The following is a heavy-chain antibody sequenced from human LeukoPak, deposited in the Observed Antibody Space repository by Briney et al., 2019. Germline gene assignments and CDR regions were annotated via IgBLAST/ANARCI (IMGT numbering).Heavy chain of an antibody. V-gene: IGHV3-9*01. J-gene: IGHJ4*02. CDR1: GFTFDDYA. D-gene: IGHD3-9*01. CDR2: ISWNSGSI. Sequence: GGSLRLSCAASGFTFDDYAMHWVRQAPGKGLEWVSGISWNSGSIGYADSVKGRFTISRDNAKNSLYLQMNSLRAEDTALYYCAKGPNVESGRLRYFDWLLFPSYYFDYWGQGTLVTVSS. CDR3: AKGPNVESGRLRYFDWLLFPSYYFDY.